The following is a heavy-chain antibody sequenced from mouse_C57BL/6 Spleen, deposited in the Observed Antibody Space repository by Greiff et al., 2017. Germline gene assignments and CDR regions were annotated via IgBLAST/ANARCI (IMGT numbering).Heavy chain of an antibody. Sequence: VKLMESGPGLVQPSQSLSITCTVSGFSLTSYGVHWVRQSPGKGLEWLGVIWRGGSTDYNAAFMSRLSITKDNSKSQVFFKMNSLQADDTAIYYCAKKRGYYDYDEAYAMDYWGQGTSVTVSS. J-gene: IGHJ4*01. V-gene: IGHV2-5*01. CDR2: IWRGGST. CDR1: GFSLTSYG. D-gene: IGHD2-4*01. CDR3: AKKRGYYDYDEAYAMDY.